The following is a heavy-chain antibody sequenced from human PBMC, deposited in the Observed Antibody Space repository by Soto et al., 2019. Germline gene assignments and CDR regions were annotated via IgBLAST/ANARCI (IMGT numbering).Heavy chain of an antibody. CDR2: IIPIFGTA. CDR3: ARGSGYCSSTSCYTVLDYYYYGMDV. J-gene: IGHJ6*02. D-gene: IGHD2-2*02. CDR1: GGTFSSYA. Sequence: VASVKVSCKASGGTFSSYAISWVRQAPGQGLEWMGGIIPIFGTANYAQKFQGRVTITADESTSTAYMELSSLRSEDTAVYYCARGSGYCSSTSCYTVLDYYYYGMDVWGQGTTVTVSS. V-gene: IGHV1-69*13.